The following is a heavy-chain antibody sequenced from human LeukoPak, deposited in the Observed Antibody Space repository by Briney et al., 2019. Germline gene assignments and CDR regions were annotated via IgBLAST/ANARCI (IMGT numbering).Heavy chain of an antibody. V-gene: IGHV3-15*01. CDR2: IKSKTDGEAT. CDR3: ATADVRCSD. D-gene: IGHD2-8*01. CDR1: GLTFSDAW. Sequence: GGSVTVSCAVSGLTFSDAWLYWVRQAPGKGLEWVGRIKSKTDGEATEYAAPMKGGFTVSRDDSSSTLFLQMSSLQIEDTAVYYCATADVRCSDWGQGTLVTVSS. J-gene: IGHJ4*02.